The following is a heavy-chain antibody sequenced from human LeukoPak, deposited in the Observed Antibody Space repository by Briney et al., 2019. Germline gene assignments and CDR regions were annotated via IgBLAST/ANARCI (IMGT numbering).Heavy chain of an antibody. CDR1: GYTFTSYD. CDR2: MNPNSGDT. Sequence: ASVRVSCKASGYTFTSYDINWVRQAAGQGLERMGWMNPNSGDTFYAPKLQGRLTMTRNTFMRTAYLELSSLRSEDTALYYCAASGYDRGTLHVYWGQGTLVTVSS. J-gene: IGHJ4*02. V-gene: IGHV1-8*01. CDR3: AASGYDRGTLHVY. D-gene: IGHD5-12*01.